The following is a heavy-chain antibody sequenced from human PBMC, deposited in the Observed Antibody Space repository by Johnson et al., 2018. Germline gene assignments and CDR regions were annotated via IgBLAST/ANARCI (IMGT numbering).Heavy chain of an antibody. D-gene: IGHD6-19*01. V-gene: IGHV3-9*01. CDR3: AKDDTSGWYRYFKH. CDR2: ISWNSGKI. Sequence: VQLVESGGGLVQPGRSLRLSCAASGFIFDDYAMHWVRQAPGKGLEWVSGISWNSGKIEYADSVKGRFTISRDNAKNSLYLQMNSLRTEDTALYYCAKDDTSGWYRYFKHWGQGTLVTVSS. J-gene: IGHJ1*01. CDR1: GFIFDDYA.